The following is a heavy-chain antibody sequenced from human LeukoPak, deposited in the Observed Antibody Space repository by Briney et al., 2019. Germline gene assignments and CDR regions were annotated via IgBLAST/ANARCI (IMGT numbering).Heavy chain of an antibody. V-gene: IGHV3-30*18. CDR3: AKRPSDYGDYVSYFDF. Sequence: GGSLRLSCAASGFTFSSYGMHWVRQAPGKGLEWVGVISDDGRSKDYADSVKGRFTISRDNSKDTLYLQMNGLRDEDTAVYYCAKRPSDYGDYVSYFDFWGQGTLVTVSS. D-gene: IGHD4-17*01. CDR1: GFTFSSYG. CDR2: ISDDGRSK. J-gene: IGHJ4*02.